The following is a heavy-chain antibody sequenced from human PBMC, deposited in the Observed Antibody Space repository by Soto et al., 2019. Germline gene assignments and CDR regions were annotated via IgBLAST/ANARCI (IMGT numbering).Heavy chain of an antibody. J-gene: IGHJ2*01. CDR2: TRNKFNGYST. V-gene: IGHV3-72*01. Sequence: EVQLVESGGGLVQPGGSLRLSCAASGFSFADHFMDWVRQAPGKGLEWVGRTRNKFNGYSTEYAASVTGRFTISRDDSHNSLYLQMDSLNTEDSAVYHCAREAPNDGQYQIRYFDVCGRGTLVTVSS. CDR1: GFSFADHF. CDR3: AREAPNDGQYQIRYFDV. D-gene: IGHD3-16*01.